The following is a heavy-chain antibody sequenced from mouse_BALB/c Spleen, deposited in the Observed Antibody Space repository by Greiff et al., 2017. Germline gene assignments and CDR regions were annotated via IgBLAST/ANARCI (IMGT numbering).Heavy chain of an antibody. CDR2: IDPENGDT. CDR1: GFNIKDYY. V-gene: IGHV14-4*02. Sequence: VQLKESGAELVRSGASVKLSCTASGFNIKDYYMHWVKQRPEQGLEWIGWIDPENGDTEYAPKFQGKATMTADTSSNTAYLQLSSLTSEDTAVYYCLYQDYFDYWGQGTTLTVSS. D-gene: IGHD2-1*01. J-gene: IGHJ2*01. CDR3: LYQDYFDY.